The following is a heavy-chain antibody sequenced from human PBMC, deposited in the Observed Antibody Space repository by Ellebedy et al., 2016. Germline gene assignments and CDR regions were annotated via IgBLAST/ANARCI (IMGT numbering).Heavy chain of an antibody. CDR1: GFTFSSYA. CDR2: ISGSGGST. Sequence: GESLKISXAASGFTFSSYAMSWVRQAPGKGLEWVSAISGSGGSTYYADSVKGRFTISRDNAKNSLYLQMNSLRAEDTAVYYCARDNPPSLAYCGGGDCYEDYWGQGTLVTVSS. CDR3: ARDNPPSLAYCGGGDCYEDY. V-gene: IGHV3-23*01. D-gene: IGHD2-21*01. J-gene: IGHJ4*02.